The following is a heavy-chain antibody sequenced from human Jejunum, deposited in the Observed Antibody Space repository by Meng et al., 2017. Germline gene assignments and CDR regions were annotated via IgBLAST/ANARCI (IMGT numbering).Heavy chain of an antibody. CDR1: GFNFSSYG. J-gene: IGHJ4*02. D-gene: IGHD4-17*01. CDR2: IWSDGNNK. V-gene: IGHV3-33*06. CDR3: AKELPYGIHSAAYFDY. Sequence: GESLKISCAASGFNFSSYGMHWVRQAPGRGLEWVAVIWSDGNNKYYADSVKGRFTISRDNFKNTLYLEMNSLRAEDTAVYYCAKELPYGIHSAAYFDYWGQGTQVTVSS.